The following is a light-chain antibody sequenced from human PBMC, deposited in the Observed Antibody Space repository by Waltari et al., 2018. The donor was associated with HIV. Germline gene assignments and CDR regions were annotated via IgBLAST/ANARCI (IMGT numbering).Light chain of an antibody. J-gene: IGKJ2*01. CDR1: QSVSSY. CDR3: QQRTT. Sequence: ATPSCRASQSVSSYLAWYQQKPGQATRLLIYDASNRATGIPARFSGSGSGTDFTLTISSLEPEDFAVYYCQQRTTFGQGTKLEIK. V-gene: IGKV3-11*01. CDR2: DAS.